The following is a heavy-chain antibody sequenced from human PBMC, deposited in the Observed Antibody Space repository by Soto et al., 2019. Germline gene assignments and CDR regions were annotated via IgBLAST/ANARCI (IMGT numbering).Heavy chain of an antibody. CDR3: ASSSSIAARPTAFDI. V-gene: IGHV1-69*01. D-gene: IGHD6-6*01. CDR2: IIPIFGTA. Sequence: QVQLVQSGAEVKKPGSSVKVSCKAAGGTFSSYAISWVRQAPGQGLEWMGGIIPIFGTANYAQKFQGRVTITADESTSTADMDLSSLRSEVTAVYYCASSSSIAARPTAFDIWGQGTMVTVSS. J-gene: IGHJ3*02. CDR1: GGTFSSYA.